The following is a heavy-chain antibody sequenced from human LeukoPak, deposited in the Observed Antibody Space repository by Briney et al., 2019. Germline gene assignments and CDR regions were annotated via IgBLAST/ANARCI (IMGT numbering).Heavy chain of an antibody. Sequence: ASVKVSCXASGYTFTGYYTHWVRQAPGQGLEWMGWINPNSGGTNYAQKFQGRVTMTRDTSISTAYMELSRLRSDDTAVYYCARVTVPSASWFDPWGQGTLVTVSS. CDR3: ARVTVPSASWFDP. CDR1: GYTFTGYY. V-gene: IGHV1-2*02. CDR2: INPNSGGT. D-gene: IGHD4-11*01. J-gene: IGHJ5*02.